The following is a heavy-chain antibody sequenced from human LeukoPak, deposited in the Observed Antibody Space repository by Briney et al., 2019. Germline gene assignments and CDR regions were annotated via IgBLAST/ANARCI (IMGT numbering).Heavy chain of an antibody. J-gene: IGHJ3*02. Sequence: GGSLRLSCVASGFTFSSYAMHWVRQTPGKGLEYVSGINSNGGSTHYANSVKGRFTISRDNSKHTLYLQMGSLRTEDMAVYYCARRLGGLMIVVELSGPGGAFDIWGQGTMVTVSS. D-gene: IGHD3-22*01. CDR1: GFTFSSYA. CDR3: ARRLGGLMIVVELSGPGGAFDI. CDR2: INSNGGST. V-gene: IGHV3-64*01.